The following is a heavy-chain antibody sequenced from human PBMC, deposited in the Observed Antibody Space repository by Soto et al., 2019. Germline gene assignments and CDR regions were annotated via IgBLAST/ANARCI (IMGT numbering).Heavy chain of an antibody. V-gene: IGHV1-46*01. CDR2: IDPNGGST. D-gene: IGHD2-21*01. J-gene: IGHJ4*02. Sequence: QVQLVQSGAEVKKPGASEKVSCKASGYIFIHYYIHWVRQAPGQGLEWMAIIDPNGGSTNYAQKFQGRVTVTSGTSASTVSMELNSLGSDDTAVYFCARSLLQGDFWGPGTLVTVSS. CDR1: GYIFIHYY. CDR3: ARSLLQGDF.